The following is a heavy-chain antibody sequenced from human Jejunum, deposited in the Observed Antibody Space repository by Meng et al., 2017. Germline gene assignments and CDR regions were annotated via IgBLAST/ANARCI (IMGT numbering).Heavy chain of an antibody. V-gene: IGHV4-31*01. J-gene: IGHJ4*02. D-gene: IGHD4-17*01. CDR1: GASISTGIYY. Sequence: QAQVQESPPGLVKPSATLSLTFTVSGASISTGIYYWSWIRQHPGKGLEWIGYIYDSGTTSYNPSLKSPVTISMDTSKNQFSLRLGSVTAADTAVYYCATIDYGEVFFVYWGQGTLVTVSS. CDR3: ATIDYGEVFFVY. CDR2: IYDSGTT.